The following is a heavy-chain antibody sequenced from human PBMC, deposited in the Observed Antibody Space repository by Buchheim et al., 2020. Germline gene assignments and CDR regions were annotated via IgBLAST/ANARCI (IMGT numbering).Heavy chain of an antibody. J-gene: IGHJ4*02. CDR2: IYYSGST. CDR1: GGSISSYY. D-gene: IGHD3-3*01. CDR3: ARVSNAYYDFWSGYYLDY. Sequence: QVQLQESGPGLVKPSETLSLTCTVSGGSISSYYWSWIRQPPGKGLEWFGYIYYSGSTNYNPSLKSRVTISVDTSKNQFSMKLSSVTAADTAVYYCARVSNAYYDFWSGYYLDYWGQGTL. V-gene: IGHV4-59*01.